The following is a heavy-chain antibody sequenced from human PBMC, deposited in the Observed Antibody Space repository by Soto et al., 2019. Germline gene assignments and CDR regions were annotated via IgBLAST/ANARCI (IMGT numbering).Heavy chain of an antibody. CDR1: GFTFDDYA. CDR2: ISWNSGSI. Sequence: HPGGSLRLSCAASGFTFDDYAMHWVRQAPGKGLEWVSGISWNSGSIGYADSVKGRFTISRDNAKNSLYLQMNSLRAEDTALYYCAKDMEYYYGSGSQLGVVDVWGQGTTVTVSS. D-gene: IGHD3-10*01. J-gene: IGHJ6*02. CDR3: AKDMEYYYGSGSQLGVVDV. V-gene: IGHV3-9*01.